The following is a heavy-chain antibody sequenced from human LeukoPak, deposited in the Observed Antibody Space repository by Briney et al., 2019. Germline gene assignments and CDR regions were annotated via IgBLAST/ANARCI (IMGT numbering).Heavy chain of an antibody. Sequence: PGGSLRLSCAASVFTVSSNYMNWVRQAPGKGLEWVSVIYSGGSTYYADSVKGRFTISRDNSKNTLYLQMNSLRAEDTAVYYCARASMRMTTAGLVDYWGQGTLVTVSS. CDR3: ARASMRMTTAGLVDY. D-gene: IGHD6-13*01. CDR1: VFTVSSNY. CDR2: IYSGGST. J-gene: IGHJ4*02. V-gene: IGHV3-53*01.